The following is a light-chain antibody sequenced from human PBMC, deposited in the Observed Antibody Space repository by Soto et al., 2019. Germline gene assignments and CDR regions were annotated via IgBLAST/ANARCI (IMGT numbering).Light chain of an antibody. Sequence: EIVLTQSPATLSLSPGERATLSCRASQSVNSYLAWYQQKPGRAPRVLIYGASRRATGIPDRFSGSGSGTDFTLTISRLEPEDFAVYYCQQYDSSPLTFGGGTKVDIK. CDR3: QQYDSSPLT. V-gene: IGKV3-20*01. CDR2: GAS. CDR1: QSVNSY. J-gene: IGKJ4*01.